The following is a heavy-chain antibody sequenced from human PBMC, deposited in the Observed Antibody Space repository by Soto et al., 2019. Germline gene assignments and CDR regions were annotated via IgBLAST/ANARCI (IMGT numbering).Heavy chain of an antibody. CDR1: GFTFSSYA. V-gene: IGHV3-30-3*01. Sequence: QVQLVESGGGVVQPGRSLRLSCAASGFTFSSYAMHWVSQAPGKGLEWVAVISYDGSNKYYADSVKGRFTISRDNSKNXXXXXXXXXXXXXXXXXXXXXXXXXXXXXXXYYGMDVWGQGTTVTVSS. CDR2: ISYDGSNK. J-gene: IGHJ6*02. CDR3: XXXXXXXXXXXXYYGMDV.